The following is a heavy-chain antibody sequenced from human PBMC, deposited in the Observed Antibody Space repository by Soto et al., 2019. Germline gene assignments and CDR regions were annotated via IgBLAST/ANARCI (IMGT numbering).Heavy chain of an antibody. CDR1: GGSVFDYF. J-gene: IGHJ5*02. CDR3: ATLDCSSSSCYGGDWFDP. CDR2: INHSGSP. V-gene: IGHV4-34*01. D-gene: IGHD2-2*01. Sequence: SETLSLTCAVDGGSVFDYFWSWIRQPPGKGLEWIGEINHSGSPNYNPTLKSRVSISVDTSKNQFSLRLTSVTAADTAVYYCATLDCSSSSCYGGDWFDPWGQGTLVTVSS.